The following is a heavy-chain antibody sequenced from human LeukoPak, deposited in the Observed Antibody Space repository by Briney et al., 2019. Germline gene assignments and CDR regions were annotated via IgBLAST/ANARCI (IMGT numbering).Heavy chain of an antibody. D-gene: IGHD3-10*01. V-gene: IGHV3-9*01. CDR1: GFTFDDYA. CDR2: ISWNGGTI. J-gene: IGHJ4*02. CDR3: AKDQYYYGSGTYYAIDY. Sequence: GRSLRLSCAASGFTFDDYAMHWVRQAPGKGLEWVSGISWNGGTIGYADSVKGRFTISRDNAKNPLYLQMNSLRAEDTALYYCAKDQYYYGSGTYYAIDYWGQGTLVTVSS.